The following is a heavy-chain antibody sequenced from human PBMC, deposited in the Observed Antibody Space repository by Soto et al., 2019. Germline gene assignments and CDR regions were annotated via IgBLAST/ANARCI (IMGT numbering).Heavy chain of an antibody. J-gene: IGHJ4*02. CDR1: GFTFSSYG. V-gene: IGHV3-33*01. Sequence: GGSLRLSCAASGFTFSSYGMHWVRQAPGKGLEWVAVIWYDGSNKYYADSVKGGFTISRDNSKNTLYLQTNSLRAEDTAVYYCARGGAACSSTSCSPYYFDYWGQGTLVTVSS. CDR3: ARGGAACSSTSCSPYYFDY. CDR2: IWYDGSNK. D-gene: IGHD2-2*01.